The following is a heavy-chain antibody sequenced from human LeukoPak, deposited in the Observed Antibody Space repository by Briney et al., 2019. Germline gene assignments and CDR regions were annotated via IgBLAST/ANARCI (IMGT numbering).Heavy chain of an antibody. D-gene: IGHD2-15*01. CDR2: IKQDGSEK. CDR3: ARDYCSGGSCYPYYYYGMDV. V-gene: IGHV3-7*03. J-gene: IGHJ6*04. CDR1: GYTFSSYW. Sequence: GESLRLSCAASGYTFSSYWMSWVRQAPGKGLEWVANIKQDGSEKYYVDSVKGRFTISRDNAKNSLYLQMNSLRAEDTAVYYCARDYCSGGSCYPYYYYGMDVWGKGTTVTVSS.